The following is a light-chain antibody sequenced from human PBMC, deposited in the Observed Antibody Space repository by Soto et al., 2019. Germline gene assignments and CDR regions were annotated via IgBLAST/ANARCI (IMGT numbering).Light chain of an antibody. CDR2: GAT. CDR1: QNVLSD. Sequence: EILLTQSPATLSVSPGETATLSCRASQNVLSDLAWYQQKPGQAPRLLVYGATTRPTDAPAKFRGRGSGTEFSLTIISLQSEDSATYYCQQYRSSPRTFGQGAKVQI. CDR3: QQYRSSPRT. J-gene: IGKJ1*01. V-gene: IGKV3-15*01.